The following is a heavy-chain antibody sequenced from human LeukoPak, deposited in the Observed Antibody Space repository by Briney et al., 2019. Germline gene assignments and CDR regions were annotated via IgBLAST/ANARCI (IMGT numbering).Heavy chain of an antibody. CDR2: IIPIFGTA. CDR3: ARGGGGSSWFVNWFDP. D-gene: IGHD6-13*01. V-gene: IGHV1-69*05. J-gene: IGHJ5*02. CDR1: GGTFSSYA. Sequence: SVKVSCEASGGTFSSYAISWVRQAPGQGLEWMRGIIPIFGTANYAQKFQGRVTITTDESTSTASMELGSLRSEDTAVYSCARGGGGSSWFVNWFDPWGQGTLVTVSS.